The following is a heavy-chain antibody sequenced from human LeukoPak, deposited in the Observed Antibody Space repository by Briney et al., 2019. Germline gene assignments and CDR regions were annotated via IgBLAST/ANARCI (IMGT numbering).Heavy chain of an antibody. CDR3: ARANYYDISGYDY. Sequence: GGSLRLSCAASGFTFSSYAMSWVRQAPGKGLEWVSTISYSGGSTYYADSVKGRFAISRDSSKNTLYLQMNGLRGEDTAVYYCARANYYDISGYDYWGQGTLVTVSS. CDR1: GFTFSSYA. CDR2: ISYSGGST. J-gene: IGHJ4*02. D-gene: IGHD3-22*01. V-gene: IGHV3-23*01.